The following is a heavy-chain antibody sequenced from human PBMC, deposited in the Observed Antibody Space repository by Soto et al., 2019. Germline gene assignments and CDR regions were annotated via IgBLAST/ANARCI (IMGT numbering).Heavy chain of an antibody. Sequence: GGSLRLSCAASGFTFSSYAMHWVRQAPGKGLEWVAVISYDGSNKYYADSVKGRFTIARDNSKNTLYLQMNSLRAEDTAVYYCARDTSAGGDDAFDIWGHGTMVTVSS. V-gene: IGHV3-30*04. D-gene: IGHD3-16*01. CDR3: ARDTSAGGDDAFDI. CDR1: GFTFSSYA. CDR2: ISYDGSNK. J-gene: IGHJ3*02.